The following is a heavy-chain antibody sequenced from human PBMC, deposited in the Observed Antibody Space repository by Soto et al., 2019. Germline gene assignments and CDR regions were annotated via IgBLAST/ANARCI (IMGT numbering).Heavy chain of an antibody. CDR1: GYSFTTYG. V-gene: IGHV1-18*01. J-gene: IGHJ6*02. CDR2: LSAYNGNT. Sequence: QVQLVQSGGEVKKPGASVKVSCKTSGYSFTTYGISWVRQAPGQGLEWMGWLSAYNGNTNYAQKLQDRVTMTTDTSTSTAYMELRSLRSDDTAVFYGAREGPAPYYYYGMDVWGQGSTVTVSS. CDR3: AREGPAPYYYYGMDV.